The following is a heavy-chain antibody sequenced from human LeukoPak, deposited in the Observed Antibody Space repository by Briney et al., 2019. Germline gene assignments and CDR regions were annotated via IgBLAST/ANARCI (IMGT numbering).Heavy chain of an antibody. Sequence: SVKVSCKASGGTFSSYAISWVRQAPGQGLEWMGRIIPILGIANYAQKFQGRVTITADKSTSTAYMELSSLRSEDTAVYYCAKDSIAAAGPDYWGRGTLVTVSS. J-gene: IGHJ4*02. V-gene: IGHV1-69*04. CDR1: GGTFSSYA. D-gene: IGHD6-13*01. CDR3: AKDSIAAAGPDY. CDR2: IIPILGIA.